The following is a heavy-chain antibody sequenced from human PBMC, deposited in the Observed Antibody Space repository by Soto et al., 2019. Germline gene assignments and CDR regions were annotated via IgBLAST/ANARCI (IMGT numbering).Heavy chain of an antibody. J-gene: IGHJ4*02. Sequence: PSETLSLTCTVSGASISSSSYYWGWIRQPPGKRLEWIGTIYYSGSTYYSPSLKSRVTISVDTSKNQFSLKLSSVTAADTAVYYCARAGDCSSTSCHGELFDYWGQGTLVTVSS. CDR1: GASISSSSYY. CDR3: ARAGDCSSTSCHGELFDY. V-gene: IGHV4-39*07. D-gene: IGHD2-2*01. CDR2: IYYSGST.